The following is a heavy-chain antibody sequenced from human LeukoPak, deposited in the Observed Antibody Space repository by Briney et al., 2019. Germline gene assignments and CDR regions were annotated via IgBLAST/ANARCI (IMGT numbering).Heavy chain of an antibody. J-gene: IGHJ3*02. CDR3: ARALYYYGSGSSHDAFDI. CDR1: GFTFSSYE. Sequence: GGSLRLSCAASGFTFSSYEMNWVRQAPGKGLEWVSYISSSGSTIYYADSVKGRFTISRDNAKNSLYLQMNSLRAEDTAVYYCARALYYYGSGSSHDAFDIWGQGTMVTVSS. CDR2: ISSSGSTI. D-gene: IGHD3-10*01. V-gene: IGHV3-48*03.